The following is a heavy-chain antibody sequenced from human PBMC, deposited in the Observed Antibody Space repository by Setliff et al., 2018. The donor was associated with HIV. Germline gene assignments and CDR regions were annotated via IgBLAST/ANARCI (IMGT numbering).Heavy chain of an antibody. J-gene: IGHJ4*02. V-gene: IGHV4-39*07. CDR1: GGSIRSNRDH. Sequence: SETLSLTCNVSGGSIRSNRDHWGWIRQTPGKGLEWIGSISYSGNTYYHPSLQSRVTIPLDMSKDQFSLKVKSVTAADTAIYYCARDPHYFDRSGYYSYFYFDYWGQGMLVTVSS. CDR3: ARDPHYFDRSGYYSYFYFDY. CDR2: ISYSGNT. D-gene: IGHD3-22*01.